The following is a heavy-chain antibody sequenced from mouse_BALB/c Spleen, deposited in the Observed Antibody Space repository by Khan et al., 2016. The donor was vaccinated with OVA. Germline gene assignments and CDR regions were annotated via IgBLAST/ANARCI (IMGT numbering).Heavy chain of an antibody. V-gene: IGHV2-6-1*01. D-gene: IGHD1-1*02. J-gene: IGHJ4*01. CDR1: GFSLTNYG. Sequence: QVQLKQSGPGLVAPSQSLSITCTISGFSLTNYGVHWVRRPPGKGLEWLVVIWSDGSTTYNSALKSRLSISTDNSTCQVFLKMNSLQTDDTAMYYCARQPDYHYYIMDYWGQGTSVTVSS. CDR3: ARQPDYHYYIMDY. CDR2: IWSDGST.